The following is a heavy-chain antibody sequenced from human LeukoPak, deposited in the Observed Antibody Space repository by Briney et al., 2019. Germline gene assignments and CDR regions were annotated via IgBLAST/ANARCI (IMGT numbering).Heavy chain of an antibody. Sequence: SETLFLTCSVSGGFNTHYYWSWIRQPPGKGLEWFGDFYHSGGTNYNPSLKIRVTISVDTSKNHFSLKLSSVTAADTAVYYCARGQWLPVFDFWGQGTLVTVSS. CDR2: FYHSGGT. D-gene: IGHD3-22*01. V-gene: IGHV4-59*01. CDR3: ARGQWLPVFDF. CDR1: GGFNTHYY. J-gene: IGHJ4*02.